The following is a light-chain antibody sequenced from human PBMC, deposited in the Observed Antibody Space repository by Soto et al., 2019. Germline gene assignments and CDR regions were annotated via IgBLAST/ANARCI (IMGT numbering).Light chain of an antibody. V-gene: IGKV3-20*01. CDR3: QQYGSSPPIT. CDR1: QSVRSDY. CDR2: GAS. Sequence: EIVLTQSPGTLSLSPGERATLSFRASQSVRSDYLAWYQQKPGQAPRLHIYGASTRATGIPDRFTGSGSGTDFTLTISRLEPEDFAVYYCQQYGSSPPITFGQGTRLEI. J-gene: IGKJ5*01.